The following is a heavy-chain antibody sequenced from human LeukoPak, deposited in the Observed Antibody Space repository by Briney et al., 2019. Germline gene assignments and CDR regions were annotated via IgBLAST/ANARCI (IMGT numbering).Heavy chain of an antibody. CDR1: GFTFISYD. CDR2: MNPSTGST. CDR3: VRGLLSPTDF. J-gene: IGHJ4*02. Sequence: ASVNVSCTASGFTFISYDLNWVRQAPRQGLEWMGWMNPSTGSTGYAPKFRDRVSMNRNTSRSTAYLDLARLTSDDTAVYFCVRGLLSPTDFWGQGTLVTVSS. D-gene: IGHD2-15*01. V-gene: IGHV1-8*01.